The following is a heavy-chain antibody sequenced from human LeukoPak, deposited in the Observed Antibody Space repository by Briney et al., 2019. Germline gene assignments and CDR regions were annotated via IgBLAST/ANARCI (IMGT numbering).Heavy chain of an antibody. CDR3: ASGSGSYYNSGPWFDP. Sequence: PSETLSLTCTVSGGSISSSSYYWGWIRQPPGKGLEWIGSIYYSGSTYYNPSLKSRVTISVDTSKNQFSLKLSSVTAADTAVYYCASGSGSYYNSGPWFDPWGQGTLVTVSS. CDR1: GGSISSSSYY. CDR2: IYYSGST. D-gene: IGHD3-10*01. V-gene: IGHV4-39*07. J-gene: IGHJ5*02.